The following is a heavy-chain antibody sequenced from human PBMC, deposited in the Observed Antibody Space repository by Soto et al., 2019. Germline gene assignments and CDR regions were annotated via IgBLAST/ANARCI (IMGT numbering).Heavy chain of an antibody. Sequence: GASVKVSCKAPGYTFTSYGISWVRQAPGQGLEWMGWISAYNGNTNYAQKLQGRVTMTTDTSTSTAYMELRSLRSDDTAVYYCARRYCSGGSCYFDYYYMDVWGKGTTVTVSS. D-gene: IGHD2-15*01. V-gene: IGHV1-18*01. J-gene: IGHJ6*03. CDR1: GYTFTSYG. CDR2: ISAYNGNT. CDR3: ARRYCSGGSCYFDYYYMDV.